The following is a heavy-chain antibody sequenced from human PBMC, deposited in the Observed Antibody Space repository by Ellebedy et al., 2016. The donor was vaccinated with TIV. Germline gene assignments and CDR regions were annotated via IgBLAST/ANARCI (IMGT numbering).Heavy chain of an antibody. D-gene: IGHD3-22*01. J-gene: IGHJ5*02. V-gene: IGHV3-74*01. CDR3: ARAHFDSITMIVIHNWFDP. Sequence: GESLKISCAASGFTFSGYWMHWVRQAPGKGLVWVSRINSDGSSTSYADSVKGRFTISRDNAKNTLYLQMNSLRAEDTAVYYCARAHFDSITMIVIHNWFDPWGQGTLVTVSS. CDR2: INSDGSST. CDR1: GFTFSGYW.